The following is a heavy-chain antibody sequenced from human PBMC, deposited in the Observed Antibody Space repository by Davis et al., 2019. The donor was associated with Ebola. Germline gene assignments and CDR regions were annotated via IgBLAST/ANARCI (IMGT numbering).Heavy chain of an antibody. CDR3: ARAPYYDFWSGYYGVYYYYGMDV. V-gene: IGHV1-8*02. CDR2: ISAYNGNT. D-gene: IGHD3-3*01. Sequence: ASVKVSCKASGYTFTSYYMHWVRQAPGQGLEWMGWISAYNGNTNYAQKFQGRVTMTRNTSISTAYMELSSLRSEDTAVYYCARAPYYDFWSGYYGVYYYYGMDVWGKGTTVTVSS. J-gene: IGHJ6*04. CDR1: GYTFTSYY.